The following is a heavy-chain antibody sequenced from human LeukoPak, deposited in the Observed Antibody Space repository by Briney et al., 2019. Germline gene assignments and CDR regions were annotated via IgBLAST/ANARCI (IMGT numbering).Heavy chain of an antibody. Sequence: GGSLRLSCAASGFTFSNYGMNWVRQAPGKGLEWVSGITGSADITYYADSVKGRFTISRDNSKNTLYLQINSLRAEDTAVYFCAKGTMARGFDYWGQGTLVTVSS. CDR3: AKGTMARGFDY. CDR1: GFTFSNYG. J-gene: IGHJ4*02. V-gene: IGHV3-23*01. D-gene: IGHD3-10*01. CDR2: ITGSADIT.